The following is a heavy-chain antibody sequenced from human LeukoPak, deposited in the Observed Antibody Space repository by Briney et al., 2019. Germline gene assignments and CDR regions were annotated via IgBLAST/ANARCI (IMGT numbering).Heavy chain of an antibody. J-gene: IGHJ3*02. V-gene: IGHV3-33*01. CDR3: ARGIDAFDI. CDR1: GFTFSSYG. Sequence: GGSLRLSCAASGFTFSSYGMHWVRQAPGKGLEWVAVIWYDGSNKYYADSVKGRFAISRDNSKNTLYLQMNSLRAEDTAVYYCARGIDAFDIWGQGTMVTVSS. CDR2: IWYDGSNK.